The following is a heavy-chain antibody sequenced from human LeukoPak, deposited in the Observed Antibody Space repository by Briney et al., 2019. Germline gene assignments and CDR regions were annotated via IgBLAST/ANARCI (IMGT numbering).Heavy chain of an antibody. CDR2: IYYSGST. Sequence: SETLSLTCTVSGGSISSYYWSWIRQPPGKGLEWVGYIYYSGSTNYNPSLKSRVTISVDTSKNQFSLKLSSVTAADTAVYYCARATQLWFPFDYWGQGTLVTVSS. D-gene: IGHD5-18*01. V-gene: IGHV4-59*01. CDR1: GGSISSYY. J-gene: IGHJ4*02. CDR3: ARATQLWFPFDY.